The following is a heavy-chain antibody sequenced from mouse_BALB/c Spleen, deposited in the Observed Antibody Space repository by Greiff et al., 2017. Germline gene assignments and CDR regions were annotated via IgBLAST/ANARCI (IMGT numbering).Heavy chain of an antibody. D-gene: IGHD1-1*01. V-gene: IGHV5-17*02. CDR1: GFTFSSFG. CDR2: ISSGSSTI. J-gene: IGHJ2*01. Sequence: EVKLVESGGGLVQPGGSRKLSCAASGFTFSSFGMHWVRQAPEKGLEWVAYISSGSSTIYYADTVKGRFTISRDNPKNTLFLQMTSLRSEDTAMYYCARSLGSSSPDYWGQGTTLTVSS. CDR3: ARSLGSSSPDY.